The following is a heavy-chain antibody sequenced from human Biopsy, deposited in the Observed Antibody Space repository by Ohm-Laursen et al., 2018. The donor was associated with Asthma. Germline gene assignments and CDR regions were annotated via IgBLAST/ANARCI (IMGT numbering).Heavy chain of an antibody. D-gene: IGHD1-20*01. CDR3: ARAAITGIRGWFDP. V-gene: IGHV4-34*01. J-gene: IGHJ5*02. CDR1: GGYLTGHY. CDR2: IDQSGYT. Sequence: GTLSLTCTAYGGYLTGHYWNWIRQPPGEGLEWIGEIDQSGYTNYNPSLKSRVTISADTSKNQFHLNLSSVTAADTAVYFCARAAITGIRGWFDPWGQGTQVTVSS.